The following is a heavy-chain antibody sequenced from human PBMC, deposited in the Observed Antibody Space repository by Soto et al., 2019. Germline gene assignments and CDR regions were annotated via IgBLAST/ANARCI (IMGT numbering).Heavy chain of an antibody. CDR3: ASPRGSSWYALGY. Sequence: TSETLSLTCTVSGGSVSSGSYYWSWIRQSPGKGLEWIGYIYYSWSTTYNPSLKSRVTISVDTSKNQFSLKLSSVTAADTAVYYCASPRGSSWYALGYWGQGTLVTVSS. V-gene: IGHV4-61*01. D-gene: IGHD6-13*01. CDR1: GGSVSSGSYY. J-gene: IGHJ4*02. CDR2: IYYSWST.